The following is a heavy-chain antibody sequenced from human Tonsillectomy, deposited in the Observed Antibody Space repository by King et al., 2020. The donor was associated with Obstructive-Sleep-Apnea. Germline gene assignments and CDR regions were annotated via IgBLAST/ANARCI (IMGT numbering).Heavy chain of an antibody. CDR2: IKQDGSDK. J-gene: IGHJ4*02. Sequence: QLVQSGGGLVQPGGSLRLSCAASGFTFRSYWMTWVRQAPGKGLEWVANIKQDGSDKYYVDSVKGRFTISRDNAKNSLFLQMDSLRAEDTAVYYCASDHGYCSGDNCYAGGWGQGTLVTVSS. CDR1: GFTFRSYW. V-gene: IGHV3-7*03. CDR3: ASDHGYCSGDNCYAGG. D-gene: IGHD2-15*01.